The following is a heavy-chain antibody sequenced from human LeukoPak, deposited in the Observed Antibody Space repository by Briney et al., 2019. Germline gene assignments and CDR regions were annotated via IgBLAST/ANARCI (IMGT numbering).Heavy chain of an antibody. Sequence: TGGSLRLSCAASGFSFSSHWVHWVRQAPGKGLVWVSRISDDGSYTSNVDSVKGRFTISRDTVNNMLYLHMNSLRAEATAVYYCASFGISWRSSYWGQGTLVTVSS. D-gene: IGHD2-21*01. CDR2: ISDDGSYT. CDR1: GFSFSSHW. CDR3: ASFGISWRSSY. V-gene: IGHV3-74*01. J-gene: IGHJ4*02.